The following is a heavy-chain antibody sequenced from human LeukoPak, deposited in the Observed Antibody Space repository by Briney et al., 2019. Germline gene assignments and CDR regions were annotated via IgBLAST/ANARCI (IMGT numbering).Heavy chain of an antibody. J-gene: IGHJ4*02. CDR1: GFTFSRDW. V-gene: IGHV3-7*01. CDR3: ARDPNQIEGANFHY. D-gene: IGHD1-26*01. Sequence: GGSLRLSCAASGFTFSRDWMNWVRLAPGKGLEWVANINQGGSTKYYVDSVKGRFTISRDNAKNSVFLQMDSLGAEDTAVYCCARDPNQIEGANFHYWGQGTLVTVSS. CDR2: INQGGSTK.